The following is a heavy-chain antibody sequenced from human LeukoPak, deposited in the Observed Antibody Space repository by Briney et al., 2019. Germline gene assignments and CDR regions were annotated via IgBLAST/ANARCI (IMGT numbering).Heavy chain of an antibody. V-gene: IGHV1-2*02. D-gene: IGHD1-26*01. J-gene: IGHJ4*02. CDR1: GYSFTGYY. Sequence: ASVKVSCKASGYSFTGYYMHWVRQAPGQGLEWMAWINPNSGGTNYAQKFQGRVTMTRDTSISTAYMELSRLRSDDTAVYYCARGGSYGPYYFDYWGQGTLVTVSS. CDR2: INPNSGGT. CDR3: ARGGSYGPYYFDY.